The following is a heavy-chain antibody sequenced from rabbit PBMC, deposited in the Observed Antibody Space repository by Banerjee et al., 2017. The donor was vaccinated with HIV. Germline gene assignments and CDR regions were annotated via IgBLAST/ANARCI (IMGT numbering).Heavy chain of an antibody. CDR1: GFSFSSDA. D-gene: IGHD6-1*01. Sequence: QEQLVEDGGDLVKPGASLTLTCKASGFSFSSDAMCWVRQAPGKGLEWIACIYAGSSGSTYYASWAKGRFTISSHNAQNTLYLQLNSLTAADTATYFCVRETETYDGYAGYGYYFDLWGQGTLVTVS. J-gene: IGHJ4*01. CDR2: IYAGSSGST. V-gene: IGHV1S45*01. CDR3: VRETETYDGYAGYGYYFDL.